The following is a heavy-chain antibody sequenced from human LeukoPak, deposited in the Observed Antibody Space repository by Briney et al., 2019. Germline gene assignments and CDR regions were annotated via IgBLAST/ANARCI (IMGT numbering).Heavy chain of an antibody. Sequence: SVKVSGKASGGTFSSYAISWVRQAPGQGLEWMGRIIPIFGTANYAQKFQGRVTITTDESTSTAYMELSSLRSEDTAVYYCARGPRHQMTTVTYYFDYWGQGTLVTVSS. J-gene: IGHJ4*02. D-gene: IGHD4-11*01. V-gene: IGHV1-69*05. CDR3: ARGPRHQMTTVTYYFDY. CDR1: GGTFSSYA. CDR2: IIPIFGTA.